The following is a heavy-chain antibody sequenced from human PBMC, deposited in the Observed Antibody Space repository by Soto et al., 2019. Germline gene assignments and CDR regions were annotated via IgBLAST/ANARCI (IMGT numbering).Heavy chain of an antibody. CDR3: ARDPTGYSSGWYVPGMSGLFDY. J-gene: IGHJ4*02. Sequence: QVQLVQSGAEVKKPGASVKVSCKASGYTFTSYGISWVRQAPGQGLEWMGWISAYNGNTNYAQQLKGRVTRTTDTSTSTAYMELRSLRSDDTAVYYCARDPTGYSSGWYVPGMSGLFDYWGQGTLVTVSS. D-gene: IGHD6-19*01. CDR2: ISAYNGNT. V-gene: IGHV1-18*01. CDR1: GYTFTSYG.